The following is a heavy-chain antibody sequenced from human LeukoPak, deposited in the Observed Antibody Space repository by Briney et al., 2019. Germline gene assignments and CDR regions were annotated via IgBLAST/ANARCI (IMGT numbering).Heavy chain of an antibody. Sequence: PSETLSLTCAVYGGSFSGYYWSWIRQPPGKGLEWIGEINHSGSTNYNPSLKSRVTISVDTSKNQFFLKLSSVTAADTAVYYCARAIKYYYDSSGYSSFDYWGQGTLVTVSS. J-gene: IGHJ4*02. CDR2: INHSGST. D-gene: IGHD3-22*01. V-gene: IGHV4-34*01. CDR1: GGSFSGYY. CDR3: ARAIKYYYDSSGYSSFDY.